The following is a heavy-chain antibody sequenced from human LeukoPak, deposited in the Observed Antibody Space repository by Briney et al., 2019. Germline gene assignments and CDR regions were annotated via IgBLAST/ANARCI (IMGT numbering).Heavy chain of an antibody. V-gene: IGHV3-48*03. CDR1: GFTFSSYE. CDR2: ISSSGSTI. Sequence: GGSLRLSCAASGFTFSSYEMNWVRQAPGKGLEWVSYISSSGSTIYYADSVKGRFTIFRDNAKKSLSLQMNSLRDEDTAVYYCARARGFDWWGQGTLVTVSS. CDR3: ARARGFDW. J-gene: IGHJ4*02.